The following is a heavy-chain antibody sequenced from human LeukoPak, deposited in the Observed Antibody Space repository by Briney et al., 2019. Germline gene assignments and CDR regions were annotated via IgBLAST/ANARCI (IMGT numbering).Heavy chain of an antibody. V-gene: IGHV1-2*02. Sequence: ASVKVSCKASGYTFTGYYMHWVRQAPGQGLEWMGWINPNSGGTNYAQKFQGRVTMTRDTSISTAYMELSRLRSDDTAVYYCAREGSSSPSAFDIWGQGIMVTVSS. J-gene: IGHJ3*02. CDR3: AREGSSSPSAFDI. CDR1: GYTFTGYY. D-gene: IGHD6-6*01. CDR2: INPNSGGT.